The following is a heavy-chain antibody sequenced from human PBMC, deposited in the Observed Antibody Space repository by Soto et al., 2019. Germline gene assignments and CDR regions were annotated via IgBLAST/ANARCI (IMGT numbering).Heavy chain of an antibody. V-gene: IGHV3-73*02. CDR1: GFTFSGSA. J-gene: IGHJ4*02. D-gene: IGHD5-18*01. CDR2: IRSKANSYAT. CDR3: TNGCIHLYEGDS. Sequence: EVQLVESGGGLVQPGGSLKLSCAASGFTFSGSAMHWVRQASGKGLEWVGRIRSKANSYATAYAASVKGRFTISRDDSKKRVYLQMNSLKTEDTAVYSCTNGCIHLYEGDSWGQGPLFTVSS.